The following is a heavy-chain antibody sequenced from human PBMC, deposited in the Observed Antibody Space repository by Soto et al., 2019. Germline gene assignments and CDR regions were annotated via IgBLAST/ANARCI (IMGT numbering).Heavy chain of an antibody. Sequence: GASVKVSCKASGGTFSSYAISWVRQAPGQGLEWMGWINPNSGGTNYAQKFQGRVTMTRDTSISTAYMELSRLRSDDTAVYYCALPDPLWFGELSDYYYYYGMDVWGQGTTVTVSS. D-gene: IGHD3-10*01. CDR3: ALPDPLWFGELSDYYYYYGMDV. CDR1: GGTFSSYA. V-gene: IGHV1-2*02. CDR2: INPNSGGT. J-gene: IGHJ6*02.